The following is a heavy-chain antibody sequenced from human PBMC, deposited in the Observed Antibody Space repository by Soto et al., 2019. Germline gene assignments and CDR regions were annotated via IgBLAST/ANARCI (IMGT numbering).Heavy chain of an antibody. V-gene: IGHV4-30-4*01. Sequence: QVQLQESGPGLVKPSQTLSLTCTVSGGSISSGDYYWSWIRQPPGKGLEWIGYIYYSGSTYYNPSLKSRVNISVDTSKNQFSLKLSSVTAADTAVYYCARATYYYGSGSYTLPSWFDPWGQGTLVTVSS. CDR1: GGSISSGDYY. CDR2: IYYSGST. CDR3: ARATYYYGSGSYTLPSWFDP. J-gene: IGHJ5*02. D-gene: IGHD3-10*01.